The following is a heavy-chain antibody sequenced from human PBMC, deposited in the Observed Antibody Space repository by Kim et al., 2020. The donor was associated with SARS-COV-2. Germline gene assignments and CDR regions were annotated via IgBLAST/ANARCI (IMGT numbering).Heavy chain of an antibody. Sequence: ASVKVSCKASGYTFTSYAMHWVRQAPGQRLEWMGWINAGNGNTKYSQKFQGRVTITRDTSASTAYMELSSLRSEDMAVYYCASSNGSGNAFDIWGQGTMVTVSS. J-gene: IGHJ3*02. D-gene: IGHD1-26*01. V-gene: IGHV1-3*01. CDR1: GYTFTSYA. CDR3: ASSNGSGNAFDI. CDR2: INAGNGNT.